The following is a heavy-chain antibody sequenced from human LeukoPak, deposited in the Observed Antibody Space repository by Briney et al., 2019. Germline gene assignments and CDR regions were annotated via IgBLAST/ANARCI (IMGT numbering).Heavy chain of an antibody. J-gene: IGHJ6*03. CDR2: ISSNGGST. V-gene: IGHV3-64*01. D-gene: IGHD3-10*01. CDR3: ARDHSSGRYYMDV. CDR1: GFTFSSYA. Sequence: GGSLRLSCAASGFTFSSYAMHWVRQAPGKGLEYVSAISSNGGSTYYANSVKGRFTISRDNSKNTLYLQMGSLRAEDMAVYYCARDHSSGRYYMDVWGKGTTVTISS.